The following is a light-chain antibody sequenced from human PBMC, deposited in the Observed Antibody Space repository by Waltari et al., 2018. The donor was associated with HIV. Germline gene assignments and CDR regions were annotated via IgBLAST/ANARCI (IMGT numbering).Light chain of an antibody. CDR2: SNN. Sequence: QSVLTQPPSASGTPGQRVTISCSGSSSNIGRNTVNWYQQRPGTAPKLLIYSNNQRPSGVPDRFSGSKSGTSASLAISGLQSEDEADYYCAAWDGSLNGRVVFGGGTKLTVL. V-gene: IGLV1-44*01. CDR1: SSNIGRNT. CDR3: AAWDGSLNGRVV. J-gene: IGLJ2*01.